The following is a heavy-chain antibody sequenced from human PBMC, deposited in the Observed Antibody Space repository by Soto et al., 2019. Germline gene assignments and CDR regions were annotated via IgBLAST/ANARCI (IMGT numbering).Heavy chain of an antibody. J-gene: IGHJ4*02. CDR2: IHYSGST. Sequence: SETLSLSCTVPGGSVNIGTSSWSWIRQLPGKGLEWIVFIHYSGSTNYTPSLKSRVTMSVDTSKNQFSLKLTSVNAADTAVYYCTRGGDAYKNGHWGQGTLVTVS. CDR1: GGSVNIGTSS. D-gene: IGHD2-21*01. V-gene: IGHV4-61*01. CDR3: TRGGDAYKNGH.